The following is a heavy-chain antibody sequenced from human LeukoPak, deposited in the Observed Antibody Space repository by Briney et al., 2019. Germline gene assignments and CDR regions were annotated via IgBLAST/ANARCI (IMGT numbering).Heavy chain of an antibody. J-gene: IGHJ4*02. CDR2: ISYDGSNK. V-gene: IGHV3-30*18. D-gene: IGHD1-26*01. CDR1: GFTFSSYG. Sequence: GGSLRLSCAASGFTFSSYGMHWVRQAPGKGLEWVAVISYDGSNKYYADSVKGRFTISRDNSKNTQYLQMNSLRAEDTAVYYCAKPVSGSSPAFDYWGQGTLVTVSS. CDR3: AKPVSGSSPAFDY.